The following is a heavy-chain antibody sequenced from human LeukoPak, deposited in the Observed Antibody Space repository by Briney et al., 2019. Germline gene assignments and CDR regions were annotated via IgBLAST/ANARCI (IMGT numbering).Heavy chain of an antibody. CDR3: ARARRYYDSSGPPDY. CDR1: GDSISSGDYY. D-gene: IGHD3-22*01. Sequence: PSQTLSLTCTVSGDSISSGDYYWSWIRQPAGKGLEWIGRISSSGSTNYNPSLKSRVTISVDTSKNQFSLKLSSVTAADTAVYYCARARRYYDSSGPPDYWGQGTLVTVSS. V-gene: IGHV4-61*02. J-gene: IGHJ4*02. CDR2: ISSSGST.